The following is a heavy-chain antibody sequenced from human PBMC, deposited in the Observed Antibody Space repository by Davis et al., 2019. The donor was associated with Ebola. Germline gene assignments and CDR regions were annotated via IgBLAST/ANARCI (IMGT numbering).Heavy chain of an antibody. CDR2: IIPIFGTA. V-gene: IGHV1-69*13. CDR1: GGTFSSYA. Sequence: SVKVSCKASGGTFSSYAISWVRQAPGQGLEWMGGIIPIFGTANYAQKFQGRVTITADESTSTAYMELSSLRSEDTAVYYCARGRGDYYDSSGFRANWFDPWGQGTLVTVSS. CDR3: ARGRGDYYDSSGFRANWFDP. D-gene: IGHD3-22*01. J-gene: IGHJ5*02.